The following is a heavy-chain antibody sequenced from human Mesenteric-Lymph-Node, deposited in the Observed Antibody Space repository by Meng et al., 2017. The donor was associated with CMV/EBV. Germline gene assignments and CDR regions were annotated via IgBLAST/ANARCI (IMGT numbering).Heavy chain of an antibody. V-gene: IGHV3-21*01. Sequence: GESLKISCAASGFTFSSYSMNWVRQAPGKGLEWVSSISSSNSYIYYADSVKGRFTISRDNAKNSLYLQMNSLRAEDTAVYYCASEVVPAARTGNDFLPLSMDVWGQGTTVTVSS. CDR1: GFTFSSYS. CDR2: ISSSNSYI. CDR3: ASEVVPAARTGNDFLPLSMDV. J-gene: IGHJ6*02. D-gene: IGHD2-2*01.